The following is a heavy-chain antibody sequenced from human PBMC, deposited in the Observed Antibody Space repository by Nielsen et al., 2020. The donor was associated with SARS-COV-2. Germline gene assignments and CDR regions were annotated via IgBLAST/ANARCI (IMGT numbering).Heavy chain of an antibody. D-gene: IGHD4-23*01. V-gene: IGHV4-59*01. CDR3: ASASTTVIKSAWVY. CDR2: IHYTAST. J-gene: IGHJ4*02. CDR1: SGSISGFY. Sequence: SETLSLTCTVSSGSISGFYWTWIRQPPGKGLEWIGHIHYTASTIYSDSLKSRLRMSVDRTKNQFSLTLSSVTAADTAVYYCASASTTVIKSAWVYWGQGTLVTVS.